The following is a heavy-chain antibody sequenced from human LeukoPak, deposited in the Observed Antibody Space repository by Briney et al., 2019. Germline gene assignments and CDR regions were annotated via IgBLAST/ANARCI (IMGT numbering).Heavy chain of an antibody. V-gene: IGHV6-1*01. Sequence: SQTLSVTCAISGDSVSSKNGAWNWIRQSPSRGLEWLGRTYHRSKWYNDYAEFIQGRITINPDTSKNQFSLQLNSVTPEDTAVYFCARDMGTTGWYTFDYWGQGTLVTVSS. CDR1: GDSVSSKNGA. CDR2: TYHRSKWYN. CDR3: ARDMGTTGWYTFDY. J-gene: IGHJ4*02. D-gene: IGHD6-19*01.